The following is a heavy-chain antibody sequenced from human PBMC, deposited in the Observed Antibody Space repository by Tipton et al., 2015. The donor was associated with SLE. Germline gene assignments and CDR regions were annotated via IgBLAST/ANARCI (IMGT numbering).Heavy chain of an antibody. CDR3: AKARGSYSYDLGV. Sequence: SLRLSCAASGFTVSSYFMTWVRQAPGKGLEWVSVIYSDGSSYYIDSVKGRYTISRDTSKNTLYLQMNSLRAEDTAVYYCAKARGSYSYDLGVWGQGTTVTVSS. D-gene: IGHD3-16*01. CDR2: IYSDGSS. CDR1: GFTVSSYF. J-gene: IGHJ6*02. V-gene: IGHV3-53*05.